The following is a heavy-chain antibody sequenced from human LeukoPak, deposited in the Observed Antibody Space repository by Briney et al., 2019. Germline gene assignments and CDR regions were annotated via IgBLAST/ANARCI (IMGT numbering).Heavy chain of an antibody. CDR2: FYTRGST. CDR1: DYSISSGYY. V-gene: IGHV4-61*09. J-gene: IGHJ6*03. Sequence: NPSETLSLTCTVSDYSISSGYYWGWIRPPAGRGLEWIGHFYTRGSTTYNSSLKSRVTISTDPSKNQFSLKLSSVTAADTAIYYCARSVGYYGSGTYSSYYYYYIDVWGKGTTVTISS. D-gene: IGHD3-10*01. CDR3: ARSVGYYGSGTYSSYYYYYIDV.